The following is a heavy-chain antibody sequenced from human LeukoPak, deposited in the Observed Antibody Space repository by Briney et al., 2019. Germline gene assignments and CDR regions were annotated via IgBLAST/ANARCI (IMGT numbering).Heavy chain of an antibody. CDR1: AFTFNSYG. CDR2: IRHDGTNK. V-gene: IGHV3-30*02. D-gene: IGHD3-22*01. Sequence: GGSLRLSCAASAFTFNSYGMHWVRRAPGKGLEWVAFIRHDGTNKYYADSVKGRFTISRDNSKNTLFLQMSSLRVEDTAVYYCERDVSDTVVVITHNFDFWGQGTLVTVS. CDR3: ERDVSDTVVVITHNFDF. J-gene: IGHJ4*02.